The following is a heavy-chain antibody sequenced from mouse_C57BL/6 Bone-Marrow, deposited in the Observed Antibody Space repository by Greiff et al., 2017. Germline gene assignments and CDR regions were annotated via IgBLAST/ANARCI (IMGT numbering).Heavy chain of an antibody. J-gene: IGHJ2*01. CDR1: GYSFTDHY. CDR2: IIPEYGST. Sequence: EVKLQQSGPELVRPGASVKISCKASGYSFTDHYMKWVKQSPGQSLEWIGEIIPEYGSTDYNQKFKGKATLTVDQSSSTAYMQLNSLTSEDSAVYYCARPGAGTYFAYWGQGTTLTVSA. D-gene: IGHD1-1*02. CDR3: ARPGAGTYFAY. V-gene: IGHV1-39*01.